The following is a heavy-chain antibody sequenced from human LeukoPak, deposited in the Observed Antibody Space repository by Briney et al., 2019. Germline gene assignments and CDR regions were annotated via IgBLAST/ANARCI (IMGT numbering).Heavy chain of an antibody. V-gene: IGHV4-31*03. J-gene: IGHJ4*02. CDR3: AEYYDSSGSFDY. Sequence: SETLSLTCTVSGGSISSGGYYWSWIRQHPGKGLEWIGYIYYSGSTYYNPSLKSRVTISVDTSKNQFSLKLSSVTAADTAVYYCAEYYDSSGSFDYWGQGTLVTVSS. CDR2: IYYSGST. CDR1: GGSISSGGYY. D-gene: IGHD3-22*01.